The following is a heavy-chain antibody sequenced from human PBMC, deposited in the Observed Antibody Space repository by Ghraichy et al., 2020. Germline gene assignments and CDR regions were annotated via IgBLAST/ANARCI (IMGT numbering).Heavy chain of an antibody. CDR3: ARRYHGSGSYFVYHYYYYGMDV. CDR1: GGTFSDYA. V-gene: IGHV1-69*13. CDR2: IIPMFSTT. Sequence: SVKVSCKASGGTFSDYAISWVRQAPGQGLEWMGGIIPMFSTTKYAEKFQGRVTITADESTNTAYMELNSLRSEDTAVYYCARRYHGSGSYFVYHYYYYGMDVWGQGTTVTVSS. D-gene: IGHD3-10*01. J-gene: IGHJ6*02.